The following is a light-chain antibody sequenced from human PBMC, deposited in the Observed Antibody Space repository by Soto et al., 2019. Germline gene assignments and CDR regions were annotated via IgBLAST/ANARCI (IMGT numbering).Light chain of an antibody. CDR2: EVN. J-gene: IGLJ2*01. CDR1: SSDVGGYNS. Sequence: QSALTQPASVSGSPGQSITISCTGTSSDVGGYNSVSWYQQHPGKAPKLMIYEVNNRPSGVSNRFSGFKSGNTASLTISGLQAEDEADYYCNSYTSSSTLVFGGGTKLTVL. V-gene: IGLV2-14*01. CDR3: NSYTSSSTLV.